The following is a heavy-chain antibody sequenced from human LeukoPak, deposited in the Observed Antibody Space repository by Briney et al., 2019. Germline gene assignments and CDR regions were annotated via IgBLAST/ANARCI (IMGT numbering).Heavy chain of an antibody. D-gene: IGHD1-26*01. Sequence: ASVKVSCKASGYTFTSYGISWVRQAPGQGLEWMGWISAYNGNTNYPQKPQGRVTITTDTSTSIAYMERRSLRSDETAVYYCARDRSLGATDFDCWGQGTLVTVSS. V-gene: IGHV1-18*01. CDR2: ISAYNGNT. CDR3: ARDRSLGATDFDC. CDR1: GYTFTSYG. J-gene: IGHJ4*02.